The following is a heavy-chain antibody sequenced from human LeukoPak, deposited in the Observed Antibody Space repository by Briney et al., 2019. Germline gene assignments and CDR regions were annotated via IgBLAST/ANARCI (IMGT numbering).Heavy chain of an antibody. V-gene: IGHV3-23*01. CDR2: INGNGETT. CDR1: GFPFSTYG. D-gene: IGHD5-18*01. CDR3: AKVPAALVKGYFDY. J-gene: IGHJ4*02. Sequence: GGSLRLSCGASGFPFSTYGMTWVRQAPGKGPEWVSGINGNGETTKYADSVKGRFTISRDNSKNTLYLQMNSLRAEDTAVYYCAKVPAALVKGYFDYWGQGTLVTVSS.